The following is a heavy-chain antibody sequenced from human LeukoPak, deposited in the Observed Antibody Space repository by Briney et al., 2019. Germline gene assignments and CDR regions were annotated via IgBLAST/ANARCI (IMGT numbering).Heavy chain of an antibody. D-gene: IGHD4-17*01. J-gene: IGHJ4*02. CDR1: GFTISSSY. Sequence: GGSLRLSCAASGFTISSSYMSWVRRPPGKGLEWVSVIYSGGSTYYADSVKGRFTISRDNSKNTLHLQLNSLRGEDTAVHYCASQTTVKYYFDYWGQGTLVTVSS. CDR3: ASQTTVKYYFDY. V-gene: IGHV3-53*01. CDR2: IYSGGST.